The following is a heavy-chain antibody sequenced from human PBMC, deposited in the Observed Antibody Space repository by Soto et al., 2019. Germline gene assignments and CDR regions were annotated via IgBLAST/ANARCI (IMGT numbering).Heavy chain of an antibody. J-gene: IGHJ4*02. V-gene: IGHV3-23*01. Sequence: EVQLLDSGGGLVQPGGSLRLSCAPSGFTFSSYPMSWVRQAPGKGLEWVSTVSGSDGTTYYADSVKGRFTISRDNSRNTLYLQMNSLRAEDTAVYYCAKRAVPSTIWGLFDYWGQGTLVTVSS. CDR2: VSGSDGTT. CDR3: AKRAVPSTIWGLFDY. CDR1: GFTFSSYP. D-gene: IGHD3-16*01.